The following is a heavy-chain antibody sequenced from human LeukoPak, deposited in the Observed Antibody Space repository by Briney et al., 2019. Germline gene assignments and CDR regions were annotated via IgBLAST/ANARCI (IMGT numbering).Heavy chain of an antibody. J-gene: IGHJ4*02. CDR2: IRYDGSNK. V-gene: IGHV3-30*02. Sequence: GGSLRLSCAASGFIFSSYGMHWVRQAPGKGLEWVAFIRYDGSNKYYAESVKGRFTISRDNSKNTLYLQMNSLRGGDTAVYYCAKGQAAAAYFDYWGQGTLVTVSS. D-gene: IGHD6-13*01. CDR1: GFIFSSYG. CDR3: AKGQAAAAYFDY.